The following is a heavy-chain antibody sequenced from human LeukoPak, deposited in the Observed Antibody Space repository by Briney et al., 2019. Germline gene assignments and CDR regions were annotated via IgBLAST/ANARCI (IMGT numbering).Heavy chain of an antibody. CDR1: GYTFTGYY. V-gene: IGHV1-2*02. CDR3: ARVSSSCSCNDY. Sequence: ASVKVSCKASGYTFTGYYMHWVRQAPGQGLEWMGWINPNSGGTNYAQKFQGRVTMTRDTSISTAYMELSRLRSDDMAVYYCARVSSSCSCNDYWGQGTLVTVSS. CDR2: INPNSGGT. D-gene: IGHD6-13*01. J-gene: IGHJ4*02.